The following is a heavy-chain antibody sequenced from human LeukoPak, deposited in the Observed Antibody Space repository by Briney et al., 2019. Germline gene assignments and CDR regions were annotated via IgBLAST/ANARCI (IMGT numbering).Heavy chain of an antibody. D-gene: IGHD4-23*01. CDR3: ARFATVETGDAFDI. Sequence: SETLSLTCTVSGGSISSGDYYWSWIRQPPGKGLEWIGYIYYSGSTYYNPSLKSRVTISVDTSKNQFSLKLSSVAAADTAVYYCARFATVETGDAFDIWGQGTMVTVSS. J-gene: IGHJ3*02. V-gene: IGHV4-30-4*08. CDR2: IYYSGST. CDR1: GGSISSGDYY.